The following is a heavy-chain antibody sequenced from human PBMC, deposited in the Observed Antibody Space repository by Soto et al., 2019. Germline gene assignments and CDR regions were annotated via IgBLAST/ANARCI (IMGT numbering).Heavy chain of an antibody. V-gene: IGHV4-4*02. CDR1: GDSISSSFW. Sequence: SETLSLTCAVSGDSISSSFWWSWVRQPPGKGLEGIGEIYHTESTVYNPSLKSRVTISVDKSKNQFSLNLDSVTAADTAVYYCARYDFGTFDYWGRGILVTVSS. J-gene: IGHJ4*02. D-gene: IGHD4-17*01. CDR2: IYHTEST. CDR3: ARYDFGTFDY.